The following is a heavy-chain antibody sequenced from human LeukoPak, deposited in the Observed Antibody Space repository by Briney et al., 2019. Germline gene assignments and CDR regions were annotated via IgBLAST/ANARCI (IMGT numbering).Heavy chain of an antibody. CDR3: ARENRNYDSSGYYHFDY. D-gene: IGHD3-22*01. CDR1: GFTFSDYY. V-gene: IGHV3-11*01. J-gene: IGHJ4*02. Sequence: GGSLRLSCAASGFTFSDYYMSWIRQAPGKGLEWVSYISSSGSTIYYADSVKGRFTISRDNAKNSLYLQMSSLRAEDTAVYYCARENRNYDSSGYYHFDYWGQGTLVTVSS. CDR2: ISSSGSTI.